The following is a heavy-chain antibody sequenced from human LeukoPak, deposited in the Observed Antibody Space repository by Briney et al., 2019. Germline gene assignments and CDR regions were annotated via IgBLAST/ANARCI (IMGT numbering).Heavy chain of an antibody. V-gene: IGHV3-30*02. J-gene: IGHJ5*02. CDR3: AKGVSGSSSWFDP. D-gene: IGHD3-10*01. Sequence: PGGSLRLSCAASGFTFSSYGMHWVRQAPGKGLEWVAFIRYDGSNKYYADSVKGRSTISRDNSKNTLYLQMNSLRAEDTAVYYCAKGVSGSSSWFDPWGQGTLVTVSS. CDR1: GFTFSSYG. CDR2: IRYDGSNK.